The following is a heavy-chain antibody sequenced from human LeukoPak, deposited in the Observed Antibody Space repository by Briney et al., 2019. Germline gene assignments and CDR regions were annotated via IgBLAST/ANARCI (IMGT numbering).Heavy chain of an antibody. CDR1: GFTFSSYW. V-gene: IGHV3-74*01. J-gene: IGHJ5*02. D-gene: IGHD6-13*01. CDR3: ASRQMAAAGFDP. Sequence: GGSLRLPCAASGFTFSSYWMHWVRQAPGKGLVWVSRINSDGSSTSYADSVKGRFTISRDNAKNTLYLQMNSLRAEDTAVYYCASRQMAAAGFDPWGQGTLVTVSS. CDR2: INSDGSST.